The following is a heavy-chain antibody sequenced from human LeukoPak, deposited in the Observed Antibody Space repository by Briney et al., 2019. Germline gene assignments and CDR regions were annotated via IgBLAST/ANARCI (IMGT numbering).Heavy chain of an antibody. CDR2: INWNGGST. CDR1: GFTFDDYG. CDR3: ARGDYYDSSGYRLFDY. Sequence: PGGSLRLSCAASGFTFDDYGMSWVRQAPGKGLEWVSGINWNGGSTGYADSVKGRFTISRDNAKNPLYLQMNSLRAEDTALYHCARGDYYDSSGYRLFDYWGQGTLVTVSS. D-gene: IGHD3-22*01. J-gene: IGHJ4*02. V-gene: IGHV3-20*01.